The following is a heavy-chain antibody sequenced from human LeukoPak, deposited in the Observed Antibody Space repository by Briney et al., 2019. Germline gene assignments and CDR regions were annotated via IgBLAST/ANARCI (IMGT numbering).Heavy chain of an antibody. CDR1: GYTFTGSY. Sequence: ASVKVSCKASGYTFTGSYIHWVRQAPGQGLEWMGWINPNNGGTNCAQKFQGSITMTRDTSISTAYMELSRLKSDDTAVYYCARTHKGYSHGIDYWGQGTLVTVSS. CDR2: INPNNGGT. J-gene: IGHJ4*02. D-gene: IGHD5-18*01. CDR3: ARTHKGYSHGIDY. V-gene: IGHV1-2*02.